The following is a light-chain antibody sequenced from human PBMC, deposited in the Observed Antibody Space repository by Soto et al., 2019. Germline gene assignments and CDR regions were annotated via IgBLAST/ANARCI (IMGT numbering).Light chain of an antibody. V-gene: IGLV2-14*01. J-gene: IGLJ2*01. CDR1: TSDVGGYNY. CDR2: NVS. CDR3: TSFTSASTHV. Sequence: QSALTQPASVSGSPGQSITISCTGTTSDVGGYNYVSWYQQHTGKAPLLMLYNVSNRTSGVSNRFSGSTSGHTASLTISWLHAGDGAGYSCTSFTSASTHVFGGGTKLTVL.